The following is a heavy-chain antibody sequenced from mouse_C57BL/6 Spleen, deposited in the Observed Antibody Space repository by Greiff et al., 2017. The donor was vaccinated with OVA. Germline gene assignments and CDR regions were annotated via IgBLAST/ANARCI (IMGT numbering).Heavy chain of an antibody. CDR2: ISYDGSN. CDR1: GYSITSGYY. Sequence: EVKLMESGPGLVKPSQSLSLTCSVTGYSITSGYYWHWIRQFPGNKLEWMGYISYDGSNNYNPSLKNRISITRDTSKNQFFLKLNSVTTEDTATYYCARGGQLRPWYFDVWGTGTTVTVSS. J-gene: IGHJ1*03. CDR3: ARGGQLRPWYFDV. D-gene: IGHD3-2*02. V-gene: IGHV3-6*01.